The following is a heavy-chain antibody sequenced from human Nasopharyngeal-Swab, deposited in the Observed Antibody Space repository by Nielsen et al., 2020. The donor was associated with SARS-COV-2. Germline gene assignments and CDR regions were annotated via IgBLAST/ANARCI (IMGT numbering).Heavy chain of an antibody. V-gene: IGHV4-31*02. Sequence: WIRQPPGKGLEWIGYIYYSGSTYYTPSLKSRVTIFVDTSKNQFFLKLSSVTAADTAVYDCARGRKQSLVLPWFDPWGQGTLVTVSS. CDR2: IYYSGST. CDR3: ARGRKQSLVLPWFDP. J-gene: IGHJ5*02. D-gene: IGHD6-19*01.